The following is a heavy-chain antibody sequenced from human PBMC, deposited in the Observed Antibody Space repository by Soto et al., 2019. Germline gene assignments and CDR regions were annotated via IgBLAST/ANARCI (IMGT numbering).Heavy chain of an antibody. CDR3: ARDNRGTFDY. V-gene: IGHV3-7*03. J-gene: IGHJ4*02. CDR2: MNQDGSEN. CDR1: GFTFSNSW. D-gene: IGHD7-27*01. Sequence: EVQLVESGGGLVQPGGSLRLSCAASGFTFSNSWMTWVRQAPGKGLEWVANMNQDGSENYYEDSVKGRFTISRDNAKNSLSLQMNSLRAEDTAVYFCARDNRGTFDYWGQGALVTVSS.